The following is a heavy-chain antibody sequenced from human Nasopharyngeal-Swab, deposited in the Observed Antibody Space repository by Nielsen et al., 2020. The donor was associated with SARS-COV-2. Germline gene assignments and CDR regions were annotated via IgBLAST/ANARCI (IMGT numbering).Heavy chain of an antibody. CDR2: ISYDGSNK. J-gene: IGHJ4*02. D-gene: IGHD3-10*01. CDR1: GFTFSSYA. Sequence: GESLKISCAASGFTFSSYAMHWVRQAPGKGLERVAVISYDGSNKYYADSVKGRFTISRDNSKNTLYLQMNSLRAEDTAVYYCARPMVRGVIANYFDYWGQGTLVTVSS. CDR3: ARPMVRGVIANYFDY. V-gene: IGHV3-30-3*01.